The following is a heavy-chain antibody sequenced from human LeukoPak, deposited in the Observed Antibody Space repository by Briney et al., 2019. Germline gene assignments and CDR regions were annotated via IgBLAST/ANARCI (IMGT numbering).Heavy chain of an antibody. D-gene: IGHD2-15*01. V-gene: IGHV4-39*01. Sequence: SETLSLTCSVSGGSVSSWRHYWGWIRQPPGKGLEWIGSIDYSGNNYYIPSLESRVTVSVDTSKNQFSLRLSSVTSADTAVYYCARQLAATVDCWGQGTLVTVSS. J-gene: IGHJ4*02. CDR2: IDYSGNN. CDR1: GGSVSSWRHY. CDR3: ARQLAATVDC.